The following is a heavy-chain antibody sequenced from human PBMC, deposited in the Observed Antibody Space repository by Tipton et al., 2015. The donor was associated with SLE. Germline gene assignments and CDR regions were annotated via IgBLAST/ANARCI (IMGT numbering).Heavy chain of an antibody. D-gene: IGHD2-2*03. CDR3: ARDWGGYCSSTSCLGGFDY. CDR2: SYTSGST. V-gene: IGHV4-4*07. Sequence: TLSLTCTVSGGSISSYYWSWIRQPAGKGLEWIGRSYTSGSTNYNPSLKSRVTMSVDTSKNQFSLKLSSVTAADTAVYYCARDWGGYCSSTSCLGGFDYWGQGTLVTVSS. J-gene: IGHJ4*02. CDR1: GGSISSYY.